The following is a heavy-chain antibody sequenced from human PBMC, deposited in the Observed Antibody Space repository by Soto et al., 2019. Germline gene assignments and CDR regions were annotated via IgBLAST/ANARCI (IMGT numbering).Heavy chain of an antibody. CDR3: VRDGTKTLRDWFDP. J-gene: IGHJ5*02. D-gene: IGHD1-1*01. Sequence: SETLSLACTVAGASISGCYWSWIRKSAGKGLEWIGRIYATGTTDYNPSLKSRVMMSVDTSKKQFSLKLRSVTAADTAVYYCVRDGTKTLRDWFDPWGQGIPVTVSS. CDR2: IYATGTT. CDR1: GASISGCY. V-gene: IGHV4-4*07.